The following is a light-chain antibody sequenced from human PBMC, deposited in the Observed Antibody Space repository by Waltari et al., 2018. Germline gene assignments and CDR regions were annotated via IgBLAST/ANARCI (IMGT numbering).Light chain of an antibody. J-gene: IGLJ1*01. CDR3: SSYTSTKTGV. CDR2: EVS. V-gene: IGLV2-14*01. CDR1: RSDVGGYNY. Sequence: QSALTQPASASGSPGQSISISCTGTRSDVGGYNYVPWYQQYPGKAPQLMIYEVSYRPSGISNRFSGAKSGNTATLTISGLQAEDEADYYCSSYTSTKTGVFGTGTKVTVL.